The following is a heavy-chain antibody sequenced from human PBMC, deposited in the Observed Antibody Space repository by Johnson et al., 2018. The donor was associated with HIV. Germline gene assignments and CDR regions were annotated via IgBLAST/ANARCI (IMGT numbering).Heavy chain of an antibody. Sequence: EVQLVESGGGLVQPGGSLRLSCGASGFTFSRYWMSWVRQAPGKGLEWVANIKQDGSEKYYVDSVKGRFTISRDNAKNSLYLQMNSLRAEDTAVYYCARDSGGKYYIMEAFDIGGQGTMVTVSS. J-gene: IGHJ3*02. CDR3: ARDSGGKYYIMEAFDI. CDR2: IKQDGSEK. V-gene: IGHV3-7*01. D-gene: IGHD1-26*01. CDR1: GFTFSRYW.